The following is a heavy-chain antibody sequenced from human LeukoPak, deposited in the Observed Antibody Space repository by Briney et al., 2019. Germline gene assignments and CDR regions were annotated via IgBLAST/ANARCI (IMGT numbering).Heavy chain of an antibody. CDR3: TTLIYCSGGTCYIS. D-gene: IGHD2-15*01. V-gene: IGHV3-15*01. CDR1: GFTFSNAW. Sequence: GGSLRLSCAASGFTFSNAWMSWVRQAPGKGLEWVGRIKSKTDGGTTDYGAPVKGRFTISRDDSKTTLFLQMNSLKTEDTAVYYCTTLIYCSGGTCYISWGQGTLVTVSS. CDR2: IKSKTDGGTT. J-gene: IGHJ5*02.